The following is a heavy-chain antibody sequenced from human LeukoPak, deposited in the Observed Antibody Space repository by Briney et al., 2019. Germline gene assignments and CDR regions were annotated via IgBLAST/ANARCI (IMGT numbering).Heavy chain of an antibody. CDR2: INPSCGST. J-gene: IGHJ4*02. CDR1: GYTFTSYY. Sequence: GASVKVSCKASGYTFTSYYMHWVRQAPGQGLEWMGIINPSCGSTSYAQKFQGRVTMTRDTSTSTVYMELSSLSSEGTAVYYCARDSTTSIAAAGPSSVDYWGQGTLVTVSS. V-gene: IGHV1-46*01. CDR3: ARDSTTSIAAAGPSSVDY. D-gene: IGHD6-13*01.